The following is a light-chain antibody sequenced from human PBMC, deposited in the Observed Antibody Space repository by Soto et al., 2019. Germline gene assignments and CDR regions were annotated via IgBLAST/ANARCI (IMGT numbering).Light chain of an antibody. Sequence: QSALTQPPSASGSPGQSVTISCTGTSSDVGGYNFVSWYQQHPGKAPKLMIYEVSERPSGVPDRFSGSKSGNTASLTVSGLQAEDVADYYCSSYAGSNIVVFGGGTQLTVL. V-gene: IGLV2-8*01. CDR3: SSYAGSNIVV. CDR1: SSDVGGYNF. CDR2: EVS. J-gene: IGLJ2*01.